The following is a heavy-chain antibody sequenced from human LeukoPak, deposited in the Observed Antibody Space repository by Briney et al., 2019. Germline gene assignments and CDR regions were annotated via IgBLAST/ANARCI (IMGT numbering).Heavy chain of an antibody. Sequence: GGSLRLFCAASGFTYDYYGMIWLRQARGKGLECVSGNNWNGGSTGYADSVKGRFTISRDNAKNSLYLQMNSLRAEDTALYYCARDLYCTNGVCFPTDYWGQGTLVTVSS. J-gene: IGHJ4*02. CDR2: NNWNGGST. CDR3: ARDLYCTNGVCFPTDY. V-gene: IGHV3-20*04. D-gene: IGHD2-8*01. CDR1: GFTYDYYG.